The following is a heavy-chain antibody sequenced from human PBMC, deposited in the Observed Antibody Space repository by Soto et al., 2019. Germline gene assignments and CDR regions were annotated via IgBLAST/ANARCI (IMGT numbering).Heavy chain of an antibody. CDR2: IVVGSGNT. CDR3: ARHRYNSGPTDNDMDV. V-gene: IGHV1-58*01. CDR1: GFPFPSSA. J-gene: IGHJ6*02. Sequence: SVKVSCKASGFPFPSSAVQWVRQVRGQRLEWIGWIVVGSGNTNYAQKFQERVTITRDMSTSTAYMELSSLRSEETAVYYCARHRYNSGPTDNDMDVWGQGTTVTVSS. D-gene: IGHD6-19*01.